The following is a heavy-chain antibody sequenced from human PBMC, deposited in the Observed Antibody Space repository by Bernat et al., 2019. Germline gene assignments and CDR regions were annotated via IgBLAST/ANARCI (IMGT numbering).Heavy chain of an antibody. V-gene: IGHV3-15*01. CDR2: IKSKTDGGTT. CDR3: TTSAYYSSSWYGRLDAFDI. D-gene: IGHD6-13*01. Sequence: EVQLVESGGGLVKPGGSLRLSCAASGFTFSNAWMRWVRQAPGKGLEWVGRIKSKTDGGTTDYAAPVQGRFTISRDDSKNTLYLQMNSLKTEDTAVYYCTTSAYYSSSWYGRLDAFDIWGQGTMVTVSS. J-gene: IGHJ3*02. CDR1: GFTFSNAW.